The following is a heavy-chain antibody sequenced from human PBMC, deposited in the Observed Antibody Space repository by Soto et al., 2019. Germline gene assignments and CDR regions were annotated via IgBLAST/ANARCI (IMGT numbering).Heavy chain of an antibody. D-gene: IGHD1-26*01. J-gene: IGHJ6*02. CDR1: GGTFSSYA. V-gene: IGHV1-69*01. Sequence: GSSEKVSIKAAGGTFSSYAISWVRQAPGQGLEWMGGIIPIFGTANYAQKFQGRVTITADESTSTAYMELTSLRPDDTALYYCARITWGRDHYYGMDVWGQGTTVPVSS. CDR3: ARITWGRDHYYGMDV. CDR2: IIPIFGTA.